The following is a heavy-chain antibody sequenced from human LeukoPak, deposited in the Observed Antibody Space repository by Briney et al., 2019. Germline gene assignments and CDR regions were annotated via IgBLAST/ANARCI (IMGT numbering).Heavy chain of an antibody. CDR3: ARVGDYGSGFDF. CDR1: GFTFSSYW. J-gene: IGHJ4*02. D-gene: IGHD3-10*01. V-gene: IGHV3-74*01. CDR2: FLSDGSRT. Sequence: GGSLRLSCAASGFTFSSYWMHWVRQGPGKGLVWVSRFLSDGSRTTYADSVKGRSTISGDNAKNTLYLQMNSLRAEDTAVYYCARVGDYGSGFDFWGQGTLVTVSS.